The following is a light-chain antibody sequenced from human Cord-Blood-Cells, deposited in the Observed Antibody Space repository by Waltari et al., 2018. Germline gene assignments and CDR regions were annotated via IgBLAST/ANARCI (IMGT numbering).Light chain of an antibody. V-gene: IGLV1-44*01. CDR1: ISNIGSNT. CDR3: AAWDDSLNGWV. J-gene: IGLJ3*02. CDR2: SNN. Sequence: QSVLTQPPSASGPPGQRVTISCSGSISNIGSNTVNWYQQLPGTAPKLLIYSNNQRPSGVPDRFSGSKSGTSASLAISGLQSEDEADYYCAAWDDSLNGWVFGGGTKLTVL.